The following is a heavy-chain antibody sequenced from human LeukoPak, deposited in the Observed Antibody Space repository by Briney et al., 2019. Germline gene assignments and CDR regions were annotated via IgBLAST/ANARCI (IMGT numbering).Heavy chain of an antibody. CDR2: IYYTGST. J-gene: IGHJ5*02. D-gene: IGHD5-12*01. CDR1: GGFISRHH. V-gene: IGHV4-59*11. Sequence: SETLSLTCPVSGGFISRHHWSWIRQPPGKELEWIGYIYYTGSTNYNPSLKSRVPISVDTSKNQLSLKLSPVTAADTAVYYCARSEGVATISLAYNWFDPWGQGTLVTVSS. CDR3: ARSEGVATISLAYNWFDP.